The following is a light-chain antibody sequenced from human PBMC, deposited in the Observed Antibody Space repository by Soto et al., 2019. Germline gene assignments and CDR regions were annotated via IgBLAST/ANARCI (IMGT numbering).Light chain of an antibody. CDR1: QSVSSNS. Sequence: EIVLTQSPGTLSLSPGESATLSCRASQSVSSNSLAWYQQIPGQAPRLLIYGASSRATGIPDRFSGSGSGTDLTLTISRLEPEDFAVYYCQQYGSSPRTFGQGTKVEIK. V-gene: IGKV3-20*01. J-gene: IGKJ1*01. CDR2: GAS. CDR3: QQYGSSPRT.